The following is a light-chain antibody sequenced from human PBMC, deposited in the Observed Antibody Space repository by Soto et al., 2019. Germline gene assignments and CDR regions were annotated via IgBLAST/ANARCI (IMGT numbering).Light chain of an antibody. CDR1: SSDVGGYNL. J-gene: IGLJ1*01. CDR3: SSYTSSSIYV. CDR2: EGT. Sequence: QSAPTQPASVSGSPGQSITVSCAGTSSDVGGYNLVSWYQQHPGKAPKLIIYEGTERPSGISPRFSGSKSGNTASLTISGLQAEDEADYYCSSYTSSSIYVFGSGTKVTVL. V-gene: IGLV2-23*01.